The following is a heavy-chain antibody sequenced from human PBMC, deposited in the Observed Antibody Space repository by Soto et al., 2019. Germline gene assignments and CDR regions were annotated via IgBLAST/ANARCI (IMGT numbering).Heavy chain of an antibody. CDR3: ARPRYYDFWSGYYTPDYYYGMDV. V-gene: IGHV3-74*01. D-gene: IGHD3-3*01. CDR2: INSDGSST. CDR1: GFTFSSYW. Sequence: PGGSLRLSCAASGFTFSSYWMHWVRQAPGKGLVWVSRINSDGSSTSYADSVKGRFTISRDNAKNTLYLQMNSLRAEDTAVYYCARPRYYDFWSGYYTPDYYYGMDVWGQGTTVTVSS. J-gene: IGHJ6*02.